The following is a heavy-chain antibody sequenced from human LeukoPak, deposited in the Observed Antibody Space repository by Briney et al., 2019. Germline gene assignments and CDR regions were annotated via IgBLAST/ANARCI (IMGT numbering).Heavy chain of an antibody. CDR1: GGSISSGGYY. V-gene: IGHV4-31*03. D-gene: IGHD3-22*01. Sequence: SETLSLTCTVSGGSISSGGYYWSWIRQHPGKGLEWIGYIYYSGSTYYNPSLKSRVTISVDTSKNQFSLKLSSVTAADTAVYYCARARYYDSSGYYFGGGYFDYWGQGTLVTVSS. CDR3: ARARYYDSSGYYFGGGYFDY. J-gene: IGHJ4*02. CDR2: IYYSGST.